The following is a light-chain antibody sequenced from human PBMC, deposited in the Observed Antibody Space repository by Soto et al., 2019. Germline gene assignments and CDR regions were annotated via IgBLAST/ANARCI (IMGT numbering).Light chain of an antibody. CDR2: EVT. Sequence: QSALTQPASVYGSPGQSITISCTGTSSDVGGYNYVSWYQQHPGKAPKLMIYEVTNRPSGVSNRFSGSKSGNTASLTISGLQAEDEDDYNCSSYTSSSSLGVFGGGTQLTVL. CDR3: SSYTSSSSLGV. V-gene: IGLV2-14*01. J-gene: IGLJ3*02. CDR1: SSDVGGYNY.